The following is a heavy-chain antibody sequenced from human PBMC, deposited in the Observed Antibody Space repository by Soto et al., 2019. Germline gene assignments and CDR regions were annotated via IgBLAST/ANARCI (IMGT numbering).Heavy chain of an antibody. D-gene: IGHD6-6*01. V-gene: IGHV4-61*01. CDR3: AREFSNSPEAFDS. Sequence: SETLSLTCTVSGGSVNSDNYYWSWIRQPPGRGLDWIGYIYHTGSTNYNPSHNSRVTISVDTSRNQFSLKLNSVTAADTAVYYCAREFSNSPEAFDSWGQGTLVTVSS. CDR1: GGSVNSDNYY. CDR2: IYHTGST. J-gene: IGHJ4*02.